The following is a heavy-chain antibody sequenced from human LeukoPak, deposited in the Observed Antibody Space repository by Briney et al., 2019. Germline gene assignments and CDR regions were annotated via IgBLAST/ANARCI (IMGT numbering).Heavy chain of an antibody. D-gene: IGHD1-26*01. CDR2: IRSKANSYAT. CDR3: TRHLFIVGATHRYFDL. V-gene: IGHV3-73*01. J-gene: IGHJ2*01. Sequence: GGSLRLSCAASGFTFSGSAMHWVRQVCGRGLEWVGRIRSKANSYATAYAASVKGRFTISRDDSKNTAYLQMNSLKTEDTAVYYCTRHLFIVGATHRYFDLWGRGTLVTVSS. CDR1: GFTFSGSA.